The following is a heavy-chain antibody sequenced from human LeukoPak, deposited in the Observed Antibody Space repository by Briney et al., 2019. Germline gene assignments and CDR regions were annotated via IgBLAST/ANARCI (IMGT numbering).Heavy chain of an antibody. CDR3: ARDSTPHRRYLGGFDP. V-gene: IGHV3-21*01. Sequence: GGSLRLSCAASRFTFSSYSMNWVRQAPGKGLEWVSSISSSSSYIYYADSVKGRFTISRDNAKNSLYLQMNSLRAEDTAVYYCARDSTPHRRYLGGFDPWGQGTLVTVSS. CDR2: ISSSSSYI. J-gene: IGHJ5*02. CDR1: RFTFSSYS. D-gene: IGHD3-16*01.